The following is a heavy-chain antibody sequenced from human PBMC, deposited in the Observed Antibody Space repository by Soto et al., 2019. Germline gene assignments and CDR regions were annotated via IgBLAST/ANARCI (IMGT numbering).Heavy chain of an antibody. Sequence: NPSETLSLTCSVSGVSLTSYYWSWIRQTPGKTLEWIGCIFYNGTTNYNPSLKSRVTISLDMSKNHFSLNLKSVSAEDTALYYCERGKGTHIYWGPGPLVTVSS. V-gene: IGHV4-59*01. D-gene: IGHD3-10*01. J-gene: IGHJ4*02. CDR2: IFYNGTT. CDR3: ERGKGTHIY. CDR1: GVSLTSYY.